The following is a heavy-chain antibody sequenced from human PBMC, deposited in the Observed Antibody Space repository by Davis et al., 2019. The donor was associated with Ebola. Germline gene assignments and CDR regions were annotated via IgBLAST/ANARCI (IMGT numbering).Heavy chain of an antibody. CDR2: ISYDGSNK. D-gene: IGHD3-3*01. CDR1: GFTFSSYG. CDR3: ARDSIASIFGVVSHFDY. V-gene: IGHV3-30*03. J-gene: IGHJ4*02. Sequence: PGGSLRLSCAASGFTFSSYGMHWVRQAPGKGLEWVAVISYDGSNKYYADSVKGRFTISRDNSKNTLYLQMNSLRAEDTAVYYCARDSIASIFGVVSHFDYWGQGTLVTVSS.